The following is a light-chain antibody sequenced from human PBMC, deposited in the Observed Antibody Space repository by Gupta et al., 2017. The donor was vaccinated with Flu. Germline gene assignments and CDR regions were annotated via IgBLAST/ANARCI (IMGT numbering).Light chain of an antibody. CDR2: KVF. Sequence: VMTESPLSLHATLGQRAPISCRSSQRLVDSNVSTYLNWVHQRPGQSPRRPISKVFKRDSGVPETFSVSGSGTDFTLQISTVEAEDVGIYICMRGTQWPCTFGQGTKLEIK. V-gene: IGKV2-30*01. J-gene: IGKJ2*02. CDR3: MRGTQWPCT. CDR1: QRLVDSNVSTY.